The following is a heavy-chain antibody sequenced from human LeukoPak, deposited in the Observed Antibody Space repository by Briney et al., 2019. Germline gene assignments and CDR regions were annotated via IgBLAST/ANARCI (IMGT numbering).Heavy chain of an antibody. CDR2: ISSSSSYI. D-gene: IGHD3-9*01. V-gene: IGHV3-21*01. CDR3: ARDSKTAEGLRYFDWLFDGIPYFDY. CDR1: GFTFSSYS. Sequence: GGSLRLSCAASGFTFSSYSMNWVRQAPGKGLEWVSSISSSSSYIYYADSVKGRFTISRDNAKNSLYLQMNSLRAEDTAVYYCARDSKTAEGLRYFDWLFDGIPYFDYWGQGTLVTVSS. J-gene: IGHJ4*02.